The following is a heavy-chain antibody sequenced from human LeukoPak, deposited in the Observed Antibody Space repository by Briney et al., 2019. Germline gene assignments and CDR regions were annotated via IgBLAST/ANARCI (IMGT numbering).Heavy chain of an antibody. CDR3: ARVPYYDFSIDYYDWYFDL. Sequence: GGSLRLSCAASGFTFSTYSMNWVRQAPGKGLEWVSSISRGSDYIYYADSVQGRFIISRDNAKNSLYLQMNGLRAADTAVYYCARVPYYDFSIDYYDWYFDLWGRGTLVTVSS. V-gene: IGHV3-21*06. J-gene: IGHJ2*01. CDR1: GFTFSTYS. CDR2: ISRGSDYI. D-gene: IGHD3-3*01.